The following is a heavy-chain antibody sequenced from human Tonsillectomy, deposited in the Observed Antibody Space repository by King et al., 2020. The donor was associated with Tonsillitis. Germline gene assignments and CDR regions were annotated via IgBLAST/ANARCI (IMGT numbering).Heavy chain of an antibody. CDR1: GGSISSYY. CDR3: ARHYGSHSYYYMDV. Sequence: VQLQESGPGLVEPSETLPLTCTVSGGSISSYYWSWIRQPPGKGLEWIGYIYYSGSTNYNPSLQSRVTISVDTSKNQFSLKLSSVTAADTAVYYCARHYGSHSYYYMDVWGKGTTVTVSS. D-gene: IGHD3-16*01. V-gene: IGHV4-59*01. J-gene: IGHJ6*03. CDR2: IYYSGST.